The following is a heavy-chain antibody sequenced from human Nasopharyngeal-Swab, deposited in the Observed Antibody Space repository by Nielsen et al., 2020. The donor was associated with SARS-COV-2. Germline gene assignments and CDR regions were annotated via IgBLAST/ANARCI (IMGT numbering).Heavy chain of an antibody. V-gene: IGHV4-34*01. CDR1: GGAVSGYY. CDR2: INHSGST. Sequence: SEIRSLICAVDGGAVSGYYWSWIRQPPGKGLEWIGEINHSGSTNYNPSLKSRVTISVDTSKSQFSLKLSSVTAADTAVYYCARENVWGQGTTVTVSS. CDR3: ARENV. J-gene: IGHJ6*02.